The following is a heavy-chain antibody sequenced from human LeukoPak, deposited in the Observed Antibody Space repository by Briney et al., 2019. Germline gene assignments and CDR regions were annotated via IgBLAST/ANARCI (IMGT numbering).Heavy chain of an antibody. D-gene: IGHD3-10*01. V-gene: IGHV3-21*06. CDR1: GFTFSNYG. CDR2: TDTSGNYI. J-gene: IGHJ3*02. Sequence: GGSLRLSCEASGFTFSNYGMNWVRQAPGKGLEWVSFTDTSGNYIYYGDSVKGRFTISRDNARNLLFLQMNGLRAEDTAVYYCARGRSITLLRGVAMSDGFDIWGQGTMVTVSS. CDR3: ARGRSITLLRGVAMSDGFDI.